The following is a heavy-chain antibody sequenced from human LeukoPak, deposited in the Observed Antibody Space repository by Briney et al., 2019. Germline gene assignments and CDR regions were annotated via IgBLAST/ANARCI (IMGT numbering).Heavy chain of an antibody. D-gene: IGHD6-13*01. CDR2: ISSSSSYI. V-gene: IGHV3-21*01. J-gene: IGHJ6*02. Sequence: GGSLRLSCAASGFTFSSYSMNWVRQAPGKGLEWGSSISSSSSYIYYADSVKGRFTISRDNAKNSLYLQMNSLRAEDTAVYYCARDQKAAAAGTGMDVWGQGTTVTVSS. CDR1: GFTFSSYS. CDR3: ARDQKAAAAGTGMDV.